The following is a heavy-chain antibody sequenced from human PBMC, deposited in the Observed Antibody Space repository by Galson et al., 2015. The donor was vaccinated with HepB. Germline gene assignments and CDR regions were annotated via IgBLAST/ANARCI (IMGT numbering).Heavy chain of an antibody. CDR2: ISGSGDST. V-gene: IGHV3-23*01. Sequence: SLRLSCAASGFTFSNYAMNWVRQAPGKGLEWVSVISGSGDSTYYADSVRGRFTISRDNSKNTLYLQMNSLRAEDTAVYYCAKGTYCSGTNCYHIDRYYFDYWGQGTLITVSS. CDR1: GFTFSNYA. CDR3: AKGTYCSGTNCYHIDRYYFDY. D-gene: IGHD2-2*01. J-gene: IGHJ4*02.